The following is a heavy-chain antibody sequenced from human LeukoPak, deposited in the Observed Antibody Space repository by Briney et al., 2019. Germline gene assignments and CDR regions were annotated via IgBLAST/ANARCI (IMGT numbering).Heavy chain of an antibody. D-gene: IGHD2-2*01. V-gene: IGHV3-21*01. CDR1: GFTFSSYS. CDR3: ARDDVVVLPAIIFVAYFDS. CDR2: ISSSSSYI. Sequence: GGSLRLSCAASGFTFSSYSMNWVRQAPGKGLEWVSSISSSSSYIYYADSVKGRFTISRDNAKNSLYLQMNSLRAEDTAVYYCARDDVVVLPAIIFVAYFDSWGQGTLVTVSS. J-gene: IGHJ4*02.